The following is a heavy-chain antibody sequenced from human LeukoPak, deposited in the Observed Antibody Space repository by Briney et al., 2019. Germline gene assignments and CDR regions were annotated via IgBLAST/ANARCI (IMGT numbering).Heavy chain of an antibody. CDR1: GGTFSSYA. D-gene: IGHD3-9*01. J-gene: IGHJ4*02. CDR2: IIPIFGTA. V-gene: IGHV1-69*13. CDR3: AGGHDYDILTGAGLAPY. Sequence: SVKVSCKASGGTFSSYAISWVRQAPGQGLEWMGGIIPIFGTANYAQKFQGRVTITADESTSTAYMGLSSLRSEDTAVYYCAGGHDYDILTGAGLAPYWGQGTLVTVSS.